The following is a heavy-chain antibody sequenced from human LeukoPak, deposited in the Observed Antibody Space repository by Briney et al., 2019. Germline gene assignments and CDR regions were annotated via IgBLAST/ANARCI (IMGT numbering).Heavy chain of an antibody. D-gene: IGHD3/OR15-3a*01. Sequence: GGSLRLSCVASGFSFSSHWMSWVRQAPGKGLEWVGNIKKDGSEQYYVDYVKGRFTISRDNAKNSLYLQMNSLRAEDTAVYYCARDFELRTSDYWGQGTLVTVSS. J-gene: IGHJ4*02. V-gene: IGHV3-7*04. CDR3: ARDFELRTSDY. CDR1: GFSFSSHW. CDR2: IKKDGSEQ.